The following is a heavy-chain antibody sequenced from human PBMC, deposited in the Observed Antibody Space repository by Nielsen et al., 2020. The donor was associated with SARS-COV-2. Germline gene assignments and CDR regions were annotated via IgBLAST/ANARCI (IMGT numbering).Heavy chain of an antibody. J-gene: IGHJ4*02. CDR1: GFTFSSYE. D-gene: IGHD1-14*01. V-gene: IGHV3-48*03. CDR2: ISTSGSTI. CDR3: ARDREPGYNAVDY. Sequence: GGSLRLSCAASGFTFSSYEMNWVRQAPGKGLEWVSYISTSGSTIYYADSVKGRFTISRDNAKNSLYLQMNSLRVEDTALYYCARDREPGYNAVDYWGQGTLVTVSS.